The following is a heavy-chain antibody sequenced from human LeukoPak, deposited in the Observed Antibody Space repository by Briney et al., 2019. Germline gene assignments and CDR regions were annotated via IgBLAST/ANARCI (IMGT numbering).Heavy chain of an antibody. J-gene: IGHJ5*02. CDR1: GGSFSGYY. CDR3: ARRASGKIWFDP. CDR2: INHSGST. V-gene: IGHV4-34*01. Sequence: PSETLSLTCAVYGGSFSGYYWSWIRQPPGKGLEWIGEINHSGSTNYNPSLKSRVSISVDTSKNQFSLTLNSVTAADTAVYYCARRASGKIWFDPWGQGTLVTVSS. D-gene: IGHD3-10*01.